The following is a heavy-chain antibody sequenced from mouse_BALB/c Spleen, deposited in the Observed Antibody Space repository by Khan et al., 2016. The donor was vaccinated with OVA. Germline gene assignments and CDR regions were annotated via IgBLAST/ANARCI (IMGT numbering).Heavy chain of an antibody. J-gene: IGHJ1*01. D-gene: IGHD1-1*01. Sequence: EVQLVESGPGLVKPSQTVSLTCTVTGISITTGNYRWCWLRHFPGNILEWIGFIYYSGTITNTPSLTSRTTRTRDTSKKQIILELISLTAEDTATYDSAREYGSHYGYFDVWGGGTTVTVSS. V-gene: IGHV3-5*02. CDR3: AREYGSHYGYFDV. CDR2: IYYSGTI. CDR1: GISITTGNYR.